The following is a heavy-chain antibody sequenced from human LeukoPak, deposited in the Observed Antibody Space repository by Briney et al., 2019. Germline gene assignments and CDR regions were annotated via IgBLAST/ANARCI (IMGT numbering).Heavy chain of an antibody. CDR2: ISSSGSTI. CDR3: AKETPKYYGDYVGTMN. J-gene: IGHJ4*02. V-gene: IGHV3-11*04. D-gene: IGHD4-17*01. CDR1: GFTFSDYY. Sequence: PGGSLRLSCAASGFTFSDYYMSWIRQAPGKGLEWVSYISSSGSTIYYADSVKGRFTISRDNSKNTLYLQMNSLRAEDTAVYYCAKETPKYYGDYVGTMNWGQGTLVTVSS.